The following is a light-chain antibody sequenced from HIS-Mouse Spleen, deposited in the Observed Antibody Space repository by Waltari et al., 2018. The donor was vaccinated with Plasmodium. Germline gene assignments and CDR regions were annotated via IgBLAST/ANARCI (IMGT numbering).Light chain of an antibody. CDR1: QSVLSSSNNKNY. V-gene: IGKV4-1*01. Sequence: DIVMTQSTDSLAVSLGERATINCKSSQSVLSSSNNKNYLAWYQQKPGQPPKLLIYWAYTRESGVPDRFSGSGSGTDFTLTISSLQAEDVAVYYCQQYYSTPWTFGQGTKVEIK. CDR2: WAY. CDR3: QQYYSTPWT. J-gene: IGKJ1*01.